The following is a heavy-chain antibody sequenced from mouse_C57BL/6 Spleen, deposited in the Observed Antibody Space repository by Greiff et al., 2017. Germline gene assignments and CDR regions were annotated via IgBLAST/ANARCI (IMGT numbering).Heavy chain of an antibody. CDR3: ARGVYYYGSSWWDY. J-gene: IGHJ2*01. Sequence: QVQLQQPGAELVKPGASVKMSCKASGYTFTRYWITWVKQRPGQGLEWIGDIYPGSGSTIYNEKFKSKATLTVDTSSSTAYMQLSSLTSEDSAVYYYARGVYYYGSSWWDYWGQGTTLTVSS. V-gene: IGHV1-55*01. CDR1: GYTFTRYW. CDR2: IYPGSGST. D-gene: IGHD1-1*01.